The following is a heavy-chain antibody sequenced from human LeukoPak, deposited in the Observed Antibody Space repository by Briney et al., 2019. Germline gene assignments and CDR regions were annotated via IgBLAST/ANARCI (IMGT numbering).Heavy chain of an antibody. D-gene: IGHD5-12*01. J-gene: IGHJ4*02. CDR2: IWYDGSNK. Sequence: GGSLRLSCAASGFTFSSYPMHWARQAPGKGLEWVAVIWYDGSNKYYADSVKGRFTISRDNSKNTLYLQMNSLRAEDTAVYYCARDFSEYSGYDLGSGYWGQGTLVTVSS. V-gene: IGHV3-33*08. CDR1: GFTFSSYP. CDR3: ARDFSEYSGYDLGSGY.